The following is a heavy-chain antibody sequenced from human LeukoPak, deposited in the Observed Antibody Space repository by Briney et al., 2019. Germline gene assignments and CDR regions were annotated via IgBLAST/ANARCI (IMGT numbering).Heavy chain of an antibody. J-gene: IGHJ4*02. Sequence: ASVKVSCKVSGYTLTELSMHWVRQAPGKGLEWMGGFDPEDGETIHAQKFQGRVTMTEDTSTDTAYMELSSLRSEDTAVYYCATFYDREGNFDYWGQGTLVTVSS. D-gene: IGHD3-22*01. V-gene: IGHV1-24*01. CDR1: GYTLTELS. CDR3: ATFYDREGNFDY. CDR2: FDPEDGET.